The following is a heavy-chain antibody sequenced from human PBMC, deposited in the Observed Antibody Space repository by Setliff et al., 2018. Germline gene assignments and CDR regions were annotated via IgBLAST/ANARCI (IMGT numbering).Heavy chain of an antibody. D-gene: IGHD2-15*01. CDR2: ISGSGGST. J-gene: IGHJ4*02. Sequence: GGSLRLSCAASGFTFNNYAMTWVRQAPGKGLEWVSSISGSGGSTYYADSVKGRFTISRDNSKNTLYLQMNSLRAEDTAVYYCAKYTRVVTTTCFDYWGPGTLVTVSS. CDR3: AKYTRVVTTTCFDY. CDR1: GFTFNNYA. V-gene: IGHV3-23*01.